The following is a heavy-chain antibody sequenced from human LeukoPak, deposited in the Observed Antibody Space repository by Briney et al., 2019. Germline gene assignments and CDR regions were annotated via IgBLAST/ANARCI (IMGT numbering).Heavy chain of an antibody. CDR1: GYTFTSYG. D-gene: IGHD3-9*01. V-gene: IGHV1-18*01. CDR2: ISAYNGNT. CDR3: ARDGVDYDISTGYYYFDY. Sequence: ASVKVSCKASGYTFTSYGISWVRQAPGQGLEWMGWISAYNGNTNYAQKLQGRVTMTTDTSTSTAYMELRSLRSDDTAVYYCARDGVDYDISTGYYYFDYWGQGTLVTVSS. J-gene: IGHJ4*02.